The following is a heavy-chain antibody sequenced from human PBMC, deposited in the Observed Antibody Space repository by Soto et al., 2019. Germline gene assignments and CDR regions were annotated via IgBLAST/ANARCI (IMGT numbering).Heavy chain of an antibody. CDR1: GYTFTSYD. Sequence: ASVKVSCKASGYTFTSYDITWVRQATGQGLEWMGWMNPNSGNTGYAQKFQGRVTMTRNTSISTAYMELSSLRSEDTAVYYCAREIYDDYDSSGFDHWGQGTLVTVSS. D-gene: IGHD3-22*01. CDR2: MNPNSGNT. CDR3: AREIYDDYDSSGFDH. V-gene: IGHV1-8*01. J-gene: IGHJ4*02.